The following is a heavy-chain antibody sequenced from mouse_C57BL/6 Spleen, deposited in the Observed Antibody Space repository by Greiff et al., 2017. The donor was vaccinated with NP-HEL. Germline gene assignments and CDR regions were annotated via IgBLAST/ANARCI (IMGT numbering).Heavy chain of an antibody. D-gene: IGHD1-1*01. V-gene: IGHV3-6*01. CDR1: GYSITSGYY. CDR3: ARTRYYYGSSYEDY. CDR2: ISYDGSN. J-gene: IGHJ2*01. Sequence: EVQLVESGPGLVKPSQSLSLTCSVTGYSITSGYYWNWIRQFPGNKLEWMGYISYDGSNNYNPSLKNRISITRDPSKNQFFLKLNSVTTEDTATYYCARTRYYYGSSYEDYWGQGTTLTVSS.